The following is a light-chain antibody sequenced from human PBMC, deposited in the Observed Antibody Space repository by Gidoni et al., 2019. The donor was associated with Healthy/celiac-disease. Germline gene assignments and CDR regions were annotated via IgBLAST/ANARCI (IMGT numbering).Light chain of an antibody. Sequence: DIQMTQSPSSLSASVGDRVTITCRASQSISSYLNWYQQKPGKAPKLLIYAASSLQSGVPSRFSGSGSGTDFTLTISSLQPEDFATYYCQQRYSTPLFTFGPGTKVDIQ. CDR3: QQRYSTPLFT. J-gene: IGKJ3*01. CDR1: QSISSY. V-gene: IGKV1-39*01. CDR2: AAS.